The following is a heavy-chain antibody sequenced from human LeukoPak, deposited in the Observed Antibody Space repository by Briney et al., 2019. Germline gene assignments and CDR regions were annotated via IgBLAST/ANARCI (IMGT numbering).Heavy chain of an antibody. CDR1: GFSVSGSY. CDR3: ASGPTYKYVRVTLY. CDR2: IYSGGTT. Sequence: GGSLRLSCAVSGFSVSGSYVTWVRQAPGKGLQWVSAIYSGGTTYYRDSVKGRFTISRHNSRNMVYLQMDNLRPEDTAVYYCASGPTYKYVRVTLYWGQGTLVTVSS. J-gene: IGHJ4*02. V-gene: IGHV3-53*04. D-gene: IGHD3-16*01.